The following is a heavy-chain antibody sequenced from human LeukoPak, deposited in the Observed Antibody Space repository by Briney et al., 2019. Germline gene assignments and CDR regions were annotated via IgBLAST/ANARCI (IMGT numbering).Heavy chain of an antibody. J-gene: IGHJ3*02. Sequence: SETLSLTCAVYGGSFSGYYWSWIRQPPGKGLEWIGEINHSGYTNYNPSLKSRVTMSVDTSKNQFSLKLSSVTAADTAVYYCARRGGIDYYDSSGYYFNAFDIWGQGTMVTVSS. V-gene: IGHV4-34*01. CDR2: INHSGYT. CDR1: GGSFSGYY. D-gene: IGHD3-22*01. CDR3: ARRGGIDYYDSSGYYFNAFDI.